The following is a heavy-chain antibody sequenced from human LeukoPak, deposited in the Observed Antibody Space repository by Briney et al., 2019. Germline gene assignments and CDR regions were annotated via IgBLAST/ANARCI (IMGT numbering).Heavy chain of an antibody. J-gene: IGHJ5*02. D-gene: IGHD6-13*01. CDR1: GGSFSGYY. V-gene: IGHV4-34*01. Sequence: SETLPLTCAVYGGSFSGYYWSWIRQPPGKGLEWIGEINHSGSTNYNPSLKSRVTISVDTSKNQFSLKLSSVTAADTVVYYCARVVAEFLYNWFDPWGQGTLVTVSS. CDR2: INHSGST. CDR3: ARVVAEFLYNWFDP.